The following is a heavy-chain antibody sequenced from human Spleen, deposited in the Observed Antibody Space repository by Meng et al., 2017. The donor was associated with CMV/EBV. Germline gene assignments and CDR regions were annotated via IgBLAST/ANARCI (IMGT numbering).Heavy chain of an antibody. J-gene: IGHJ4*02. Sequence: ASVKVSCKASGYTFIGYRLHWVRQAPGQGLEWMGWINPNSGGTNYAQKFQGRVTMTRDTSISTAYMELSRLRSDDTAVYYCARVPVWGLGLFDYWGQGTLVTVSS. CDR2: INPNSGGT. D-gene: IGHD1-14*01. V-gene: IGHV1-2*02. CDR3: ARVPVWGLGLFDY. CDR1: GYTFIGYR.